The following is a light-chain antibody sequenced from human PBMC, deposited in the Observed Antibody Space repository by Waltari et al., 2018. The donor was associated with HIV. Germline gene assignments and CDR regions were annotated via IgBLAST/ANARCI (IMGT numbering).Light chain of an antibody. CDR1: SGSIASKF. CDR3: QSYDSSNHVV. V-gene: IGLV6-57*03. Sequence: NFMLTQAHSVSESPGKTVTISCTRSSGSIASKFVQWYQQRPGSAPTIVIYEDKERPSGVPDRFSGSIDSSSNSASLTISGLKTEDEADYYCQSYDSSNHVVFGGGTKLTVL. J-gene: IGLJ2*01. CDR2: EDK.